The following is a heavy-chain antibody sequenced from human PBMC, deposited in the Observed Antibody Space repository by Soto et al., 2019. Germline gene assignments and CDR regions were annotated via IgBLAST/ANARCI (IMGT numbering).Heavy chain of an antibody. Sequence: QVQLVESGGGVVQPGRSLRLSCAASGFPFTSYGMHWVREGPDKGLEWVAIISYDGSDKYYADSVRGRFTISRDNSKNTLYRQMNSLRPEDTALYYCAGGQYYFDYRGQGTLVIVSA. J-gene: IGHJ4*02. D-gene: IGHD3-10*01. V-gene: IGHV3-30*03. CDR2: ISYDGSDK. CDR1: GFPFTSYG. CDR3: AGGQYYFDY.